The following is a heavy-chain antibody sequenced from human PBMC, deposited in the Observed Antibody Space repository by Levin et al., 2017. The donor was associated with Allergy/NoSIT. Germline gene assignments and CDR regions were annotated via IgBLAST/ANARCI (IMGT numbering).Heavy chain of an antibody. CDR1: GDSISSDNYY. CDR3: ARGGRLTTPVDY. Sequence: LRLSCTVSGDSISSDNYYWSWIRQPAGEGLEWIGRMYTSGSTNYNPSLRSRVTISVDTSKNQFSLKLSSVTAADTAVYYCARGGRLTTPVDYWGQGTLVTVSA. V-gene: IGHV4-61*02. D-gene: IGHD4-17*01. CDR2: MYTSGST. J-gene: IGHJ4*02.